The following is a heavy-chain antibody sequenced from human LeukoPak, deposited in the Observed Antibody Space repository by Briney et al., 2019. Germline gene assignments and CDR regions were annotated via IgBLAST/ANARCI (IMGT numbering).Heavy chain of an antibody. CDR2: INPNSGGT. CDR1: GYTFTGYY. D-gene: IGHD5-12*01. CDR3: ARAYSGYVEVDI. Sequence: ASVKVSCKASGYTFTGYYMHWVRQAPGQGLEWMGWINPNSGGTNYAQKFQGRVTMTRDTSISTAYMELSRLRSDDTAVYYCARAYSGYVEVDIWGQGTMVTVSS. J-gene: IGHJ3*02. V-gene: IGHV1-2*02.